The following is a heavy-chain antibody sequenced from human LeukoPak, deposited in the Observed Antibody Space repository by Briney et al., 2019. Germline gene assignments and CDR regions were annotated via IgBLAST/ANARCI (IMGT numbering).Heavy chain of an antibody. Sequence: GGSLRLSCAASGFTFSSYWMSWVRQAPGQGLEWVANVKQDGSEKYYVDSVKGRFTISRDNAKNSLYLQMNSLRAEDMAVYYCARLAYCGGDCFSGLNPFDYWGQGALVTVSS. CDR3: ARLAYCGGDCFSGLNPFDY. V-gene: IGHV3-7*01. CDR1: GFTFSSYW. CDR2: VKQDGSEK. D-gene: IGHD2-21*01. J-gene: IGHJ4*02.